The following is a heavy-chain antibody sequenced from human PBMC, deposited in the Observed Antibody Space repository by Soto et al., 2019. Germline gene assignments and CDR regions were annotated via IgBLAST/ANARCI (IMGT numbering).Heavy chain of an antibody. CDR3: ARGYSGYDPADY. J-gene: IGHJ4*02. V-gene: IGHV4-59*01. D-gene: IGHD5-12*01. Sequence: LETLSLTCTVSGGSISSYYWSWIRQPPGKGLEWIGYIYYSGSTNYNPSLKSRVTISVDTSKNQFSLKLSSVTAADTAVYYCARGYSGYDPADYWGQGTLVTVSS. CDR2: IYYSGST. CDR1: GGSISSYY.